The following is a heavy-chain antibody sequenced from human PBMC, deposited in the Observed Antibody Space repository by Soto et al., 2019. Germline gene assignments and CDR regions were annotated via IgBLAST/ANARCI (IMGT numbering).Heavy chain of an antibody. CDR2: INAGNGNT. Sequence: ASVKVSCKASGYTFTSYAMHWVRQAPGQRLEWMGWINAGNGNTKYSQKFQGRVTITRDTSASTAYMELSSLRSEDTAVYYCACIAGAGTDWWFDPWGQGTLVTVSS. CDR3: ACIAGAGTDWWFDP. D-gene: IGHD6-19*01. V-gene: IGHV1-3*01. J-gene: IGHJ5*02. CDR1: GYTFTSYA.